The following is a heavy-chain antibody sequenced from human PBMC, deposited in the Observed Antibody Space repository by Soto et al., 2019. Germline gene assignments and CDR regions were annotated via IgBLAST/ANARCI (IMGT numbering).Heavy chain of an antibody. CDR2: ISKDGSTK. J-gene: IGHJ4*02. V-gene: IGHV3-30-3*01. D-gene: IGHD6-19*01. CDR3: AREASGWYFDY. CDR1: EFTFSAYS. Sequence: ESGGGVVQPGRSLRLSCAASEFTFSAYSMHWVRQAPGKGLEWVAVISKDGSTKYYADYVKGRFTISRDNSKNTLYVQMDSLRPEDTAVYYCAREASGWYFDYWGQGTLVTVSS.